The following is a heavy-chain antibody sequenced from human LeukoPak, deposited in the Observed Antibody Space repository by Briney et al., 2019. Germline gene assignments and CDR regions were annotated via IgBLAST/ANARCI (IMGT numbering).Heavy chain of an antibody. J-gene: IGHJ4*02. Sequence: PSETLSLTCTVSGGSISSYYWGWIRQPPGKGLECIGRISYSGRTYYNPSLQSRVTISVDTSRNQFSLRLSSVTAADTAVYYCARLRAYYYDSSGYYNFDFWGQGTLVTVSS. V-gene: IGHV4-39*01. CDR2: ISYSGRT. CDR1: GGSISSYY. D-gene: IGHD3-22*01. CDR3: ARLRAYYYDSSGYYNFDF.